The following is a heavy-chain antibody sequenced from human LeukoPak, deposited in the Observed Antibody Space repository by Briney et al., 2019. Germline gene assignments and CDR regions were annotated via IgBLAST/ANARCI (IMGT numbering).Heavy chain of an antibody. J-gene: IGHJ4*02. Sequence: GGSLRLSCAGSGFTFSSYWMSWVRQAPGKGLEWVANIKPDGSEKFYMDSVKGRFTISRDNAKNSLYLQMNSLRAEDTAVYYCAGRNAYNSAYWGQGTLVTVSS. CDR2: IKPDGSEK. D-gene: IGHD5-24*01. V-gene: IGHV3-7*03. CDR1: GFTFSSYW. CDR3: AGRNAYNSAY.